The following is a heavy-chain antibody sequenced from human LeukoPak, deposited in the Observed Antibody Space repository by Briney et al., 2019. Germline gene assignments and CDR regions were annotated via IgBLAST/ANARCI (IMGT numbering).Heavy chain of an antibody. CDR3: AMSSGWYPRY. CDR1: GGSISSYY. D-gene: IGHD6-19*01. V-gene: IGHV4-59*12. Sequence: PSETLSLTCTVSGGSISSYYWSWIRQPPGKGLEWIGYIYYSGSTNYNPSLKSRVTISVDTSKNQFSLKLSSVTAADTAVYYCAMSSGWYPRYWGQGTLVTVSS. J-gene: IGHJ4*02. CDR2: IYYSGST.